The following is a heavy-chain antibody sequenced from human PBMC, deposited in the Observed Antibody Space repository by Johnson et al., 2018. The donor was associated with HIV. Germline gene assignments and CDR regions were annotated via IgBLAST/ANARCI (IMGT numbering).Heavy chain of an antibody. D-gene: IGHD3-3*01. CDR1: GFRFSNYA. Sequence: QVQLVESGGGVVQPGRSLRLSCAASGFRFSNYALHWVRQTPGTGLAWVALISDDGSNIYYADSVKGQFTISRDYSKTTLNLQMNSRRVEDTAMYYCARGPILEWLAGDGFDMWGQGTMVTVYS. CDR2: ISDDGSNI. V-gene: IGHV3-30-3*01. J-gene: IGHJ3*02. CDR3: ARGPILEWLAGDGFDM.